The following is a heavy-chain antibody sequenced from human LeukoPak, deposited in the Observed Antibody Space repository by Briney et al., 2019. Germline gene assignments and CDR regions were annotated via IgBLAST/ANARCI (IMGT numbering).Heavy chain of an antibody. J-gene: IGHJ5*02. CDR1: GGSISSYY. CDR3: ARGRSYGDYVPWFDP. V-gene: IGHV4-59*01. CDR2: IYYSGTT. D-gene: IGHD4-17*01. Sequence: SETLSLTCTVSGGSISSYYWGWIRQPPGKGLEWIGYIYYSGTTSYNPSLKSRVTISVDTSKNQFSLKLSSVTAADTAVFYCARGRSYGDYVPWFDPWGQGTLVTVSS.